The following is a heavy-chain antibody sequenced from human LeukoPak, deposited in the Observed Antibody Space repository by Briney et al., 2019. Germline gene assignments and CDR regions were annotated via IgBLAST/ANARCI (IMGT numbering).Heavy chain of an antibody. Sequence: KPSETLSLTCTVSGGSISSYYWSWMRQPAGKGLEWIGRIYTSGTTNYNPSLKSRVTMSVDTTKNQCSLKMRSVTAADTAVYYCARANYDGSDYWGQGTLVTVSS. CDR1: GGSISSYY. CDR2: IYTSGTT. D-gene: IGHD3-22*01. V-gene: IGHV4-4*07. J-gene: IGHJ4*02. CDR3: ARANYDGSDY.